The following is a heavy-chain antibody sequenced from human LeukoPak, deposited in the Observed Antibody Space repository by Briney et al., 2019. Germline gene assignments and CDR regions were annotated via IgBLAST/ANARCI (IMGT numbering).Heavy chain of an antibody. D-gene: IGHD6-13*01. J-gene: IGHJ6*03. CDR3: AREGSCSSWRYYYYYYMDV. V-gene: IGHV4-59*12. CDR1: GGSISSYY. Sequence: PSETLSLTCTVSGGSISSYYWSWIRQPPGKGLEWIGYIYYSGSTNYNPSLKSRVTISVDTSKNQFSLKLSSVTAADTTVYYCAREGSCSSWRYYYYYYMDVWGKGTTVTVSS. CDR2: IYYSGST.